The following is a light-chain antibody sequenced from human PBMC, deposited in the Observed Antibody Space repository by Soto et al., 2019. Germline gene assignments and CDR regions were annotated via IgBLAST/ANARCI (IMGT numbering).Light chain of an antibody. CDR2: RDD. J-gene: IGLJ2*01. CDR1: SSNIGSNY. V-gene: IGLV1-47*01. Sequence: QTVVTQPPSASATPGQRITISCFGSSSNIGSNYGYWYQQLPGTAPKLLISRDDERPSGVPDRFSGSKSGTSASLAISGVRSEDEVDYFCAAWDDSLRAPVFGGGTKVTVL. CDR3: AAWDDSLRAPV.